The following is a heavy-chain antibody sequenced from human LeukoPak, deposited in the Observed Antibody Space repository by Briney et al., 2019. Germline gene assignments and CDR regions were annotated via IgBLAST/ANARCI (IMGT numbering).Heavy chain of an antibody. CDR2: ISYDGSNN. D-gene: IGHD3-10*01. CDR1: GFTFSNYG. Sequence: AISLRLSSAASGFTFSNYGMHWVRQAPAKGLEWVGVISYDGSNNYYADSVKSRFTISRDNSKNTLYLQMNSMIAHENAAYYVENGYYYGSGSYYKEAFDIWGQGTMVTVSS. J-gene: IGHJ3*02. CDR3: ENGYYYGSGSYYKEAFDI. V-gene: IGHV3-30*18.